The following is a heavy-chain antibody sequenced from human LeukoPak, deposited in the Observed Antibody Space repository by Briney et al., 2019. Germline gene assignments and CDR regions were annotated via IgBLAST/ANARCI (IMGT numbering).Heavy chain of an antibody. V-gene: IGHV3-48*03. CDR1: GFTFSSYE. CDR2: ISSSGSTI. D-gene: IGHD5-12*01. CDR3: ARDKYSGYDSPFDY. J-gene: IGHJ4*02. Sequence: GGSLRLSCAASGFTFSSYEMNWVRQAPGKGLEWVSYISSSGSTIYYADSVKGRFTISRDNAKNSLYLQMNSLRSEDTAVYYCARDKYSGYDSPFDYWGQGTLVTVSS.